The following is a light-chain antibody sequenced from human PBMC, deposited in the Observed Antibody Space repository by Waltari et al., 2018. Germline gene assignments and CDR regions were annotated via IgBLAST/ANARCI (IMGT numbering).Light chain of an antibody. CDR2: RYN. J-gene: IGLJ2*01. CDR3: ASWDDSLSGGI. Sequence: QSVLTQPPSASGPPGKRVTIPCSGSSPNIGNTFVYWYQPFPGTAPKLLIFRYNQRPAGVPDRFSGAESGSSTSLAISGLRSDDEAHYYCASWDDSLSGGIFGGGTEVTVL. CDR1: SPNIGNTF. V-gene: IGLV1-47*01.